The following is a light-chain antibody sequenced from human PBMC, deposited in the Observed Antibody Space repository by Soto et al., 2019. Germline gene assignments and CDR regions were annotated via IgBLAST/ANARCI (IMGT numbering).Light chain of an antibody. Sequence: EIVLTQSPVTLSLSPGERATLSCRASQSVSSYLVWYQQKPGQAPRLLIYDASNRASGIPARFSGSGSGTDFTLTISSLEPEDLAVYYCHQRSNWPPLTFGGGTKVEIK. V-gene: IGKV3-11*01. CDR3: HQRSNWPPLT. CDR1: QSVSSY. J-gene: IGKJ4*01. CDR2: DAS.